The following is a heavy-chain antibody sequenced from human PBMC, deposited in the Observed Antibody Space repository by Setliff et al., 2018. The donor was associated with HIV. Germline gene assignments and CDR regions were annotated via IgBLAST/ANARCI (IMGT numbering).Heavy chain of an antibody. J-gene: IGHJ4*02. CDR1: GYSFITYG. CDR3: ARDPPSSGWYRADY. Sequence: ASVKVSCKASGYSFITYGLSWVRQAPGQGLEWMGWISTYSDETSSSQNLQGRLTMTTDTSTGTAYMELRSLRSDDTAVYYCARDPPSSGWYRADYWGQGTLVTVSS. CDR2: ISTYSDET. D-gene: IGHD6-19*01. V-gene: IGHV1-18*01.